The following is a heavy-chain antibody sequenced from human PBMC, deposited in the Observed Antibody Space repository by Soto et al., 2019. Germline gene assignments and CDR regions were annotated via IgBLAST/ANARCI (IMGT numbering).Heavy chain of an antibody. CDR1: GFTFSSYG. D-gene: IGHD3-10*01. J-gene: IGHJ6*02. CDR2: IWYDGSNK. CDR3: ARDSLLLWFGELLSYYYYYGMDV. Sequence: PGESLRRSCAASGFTFSSYGMHWVRQAPGKGLEWVAVIWYDGSNKYYADSVKGRFTISRDNSKNTLYLQMNSLRAEDTAVYYCARDSLLLWFGELLSYYYYYGMDVWGQGTTVTVSS. V-gene: IGHV3-33*01.